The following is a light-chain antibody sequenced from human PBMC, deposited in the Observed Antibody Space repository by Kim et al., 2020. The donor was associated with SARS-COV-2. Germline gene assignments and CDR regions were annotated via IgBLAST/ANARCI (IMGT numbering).Light chain of an antibody. CDR1: QSLLYTDGRTY. J-gene: IGKJ2*01. Sequence: GRPASISCKSNQSLLYTDGRTYLYWYLQKAGQSPHLLISELSSRFSGAPDRFSGSGSGTDFTLKISRVEAEDVGVYYCTQGLDLYTCGQGTKLEI. CDR3: TQGLDLYT. V-gene: IGKV2-29*02. CDR2: ELS.